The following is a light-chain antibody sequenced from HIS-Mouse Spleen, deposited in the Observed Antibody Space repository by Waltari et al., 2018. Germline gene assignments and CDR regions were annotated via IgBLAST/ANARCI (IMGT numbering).Light chain of an antibody. CDR2: QAS. CDR1: QSISSW. V-gene: IGKV1-5*03. CDR3: QQYNSYPYT. Sequence: DIQITQSPSTLSASVGDRVTITCRASQSISSWLAWYQQKPGKAPKLLIYQASSLASGVPSRFSGSGSGTEFTLTISSLQPDDFATYYCQQYNSYPYTFGQGTKLEIK. J-gene: IGKJ2*01.